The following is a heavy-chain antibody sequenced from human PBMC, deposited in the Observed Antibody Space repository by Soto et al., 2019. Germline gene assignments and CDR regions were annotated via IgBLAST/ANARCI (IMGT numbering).Heavy chain of an antibody. CDR2: ISYDGSNK. Sequence: GGSLRLSCAASGFTFSSYAMHWVRQAPGKGLEWVAVISYDGSNKHYADSVKGRFTISRDNSKNTLYLQMNSLRAEDTAVYYCARSYYDILTGYHHNYYYYGMDVWGQGTTVTVSS. CDR3: ARSYYDILTGYHHNYYYYGMDV. V-gene: IGHV3-30-3*01. J-gene: IGHJ6*02. CDR1: GFTFSSYA. D-gene: IGHD3-9*01.